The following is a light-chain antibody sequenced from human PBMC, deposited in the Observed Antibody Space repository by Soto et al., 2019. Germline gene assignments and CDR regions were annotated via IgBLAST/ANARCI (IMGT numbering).Light chain of an antibody. CDR2: GAS. Sequence: EIVLTQSPGTLSLSPGERATLSCRDSQSVSSSYLAWYQQKPGQAPRLLIYGASSRATGIPDRFSGSGSGTDFSLTISRLEPEDFAVYYCQQYGSSVTFGQGTKVDIK. CDR3: QQYGSSVT. V-gene: IGKV3-20*01. CDR1: QSVSSSY. J-gene: IGKJ1*01.